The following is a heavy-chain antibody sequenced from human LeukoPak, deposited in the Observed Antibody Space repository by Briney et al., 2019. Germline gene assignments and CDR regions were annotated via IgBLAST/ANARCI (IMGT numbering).Heavy chain of an antibody. CDR3: ARGTTNTYPRGRERRSAFDI. Sequence: SETLSLTCTVSGGSISSYYWSWIRQPAGKGLEWIGRIYTSGSTNYNPSLKSRVTMSVDTSKNQFSLKLSSVTAADTAVYYCARGTTNTYPRGRERRSAFDIWGQGTMVTVSS. D-gene: IGHD1-14*01. J-gene: IGHJ3*02. CDR2: IYTSGST. CDR1: GGSISSYY. V-gene: IGHV4-4*07.